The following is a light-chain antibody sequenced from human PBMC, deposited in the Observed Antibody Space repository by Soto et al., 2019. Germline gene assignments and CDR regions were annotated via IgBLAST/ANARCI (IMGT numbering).Light chain of an antibody. CDR3: QQYGSSIT. Sequence: DIQMTQSPSSLSASVGDRVTITCRASQTITRWLAWYQQKPGEAPKLLIYDASSLESGVPSRFSGSGSGTDFTLTISRLEPEDFAVYYCQQYGSSITFGQGTRLEIK. CDR1: QTITRW. CDR2: DAS. V-gene: IGKV1-5*01. J-gene: IGKJ5*01.